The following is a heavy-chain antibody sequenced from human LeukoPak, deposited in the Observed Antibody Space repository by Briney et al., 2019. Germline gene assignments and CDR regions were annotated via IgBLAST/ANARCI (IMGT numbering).Heavy chain of an antibody. D-gene: IGHD2-21*02. Sequence: PSETLSLTCTVSGGSMSSYYWSWIRQPPGKGLEWIGYISYSGSTNYNPSLKSRITISVDTSKNQFSLKLSSVTAADTAVYYCARSGVTALSWVAPWGQGPLVTVSS. CDR3: ARSGVTALSWVAP. J-gene: IGHJ5*02. CDR1: GGSMSSYY. CDR2: ISYSGST. V-gene: IGHV4-59*08.